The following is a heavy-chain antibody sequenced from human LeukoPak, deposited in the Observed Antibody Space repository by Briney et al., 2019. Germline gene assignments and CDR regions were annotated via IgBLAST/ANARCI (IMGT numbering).Heavy chain of an antibody. D-gene: IGHD3-10*01. CDR1: GFTFSSYA. J-gene: IGHJ4*02. CDR3: ARGGGLYGSRWGAFDY. CDR2: ISFDGSNK. V-gene: IGHV3-30-3*01. Sequence: PGGSLRLSCAASGFTFSSYAMHWVRQAPGKGLEWVAIISFDGSNKYYADSVKGRFTISRDTSKNTLYLQMNSLRAEDTAVYYCARGGGLYGSRWGAFDYWGQGTLVTVSS.